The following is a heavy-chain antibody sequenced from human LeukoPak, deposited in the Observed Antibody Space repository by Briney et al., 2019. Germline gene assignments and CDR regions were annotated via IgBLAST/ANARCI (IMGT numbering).Heavy chain of an antibody. CDR3: ACYSMVRGVIGY. CDR2: ITGSGCTI. Sequence: GGSLRLSFAASGFTFSIYGMSWVRQAPGKGLDWVSAITGSGCTIYYADSVKGRLTISRDNAKKSLYLQMNSLRAEDTAVYYCACYSMVRGVIGYWGQGTLVTVSS. J-gene: IGHJ4*02. CDR1: GFTFSIYG. V-gene: IGHV3-11*01. D-gene: IGHD3-10*01.